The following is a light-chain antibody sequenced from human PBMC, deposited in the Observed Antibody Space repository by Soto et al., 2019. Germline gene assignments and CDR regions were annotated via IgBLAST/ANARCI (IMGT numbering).Light chain of an antibody. CDR1: QSVTYN. V-gene: IGKV3-15*01. CDR3: QQYKNWPPLT. CDR2: GAF. J-gene: IGKJ4*01. Sequence: EIVMTQSPATLSVSPGETATLSCRASQSVTYNLAWYQQKPGQGPRLLIYGAFTRATGIPARFSGSGSGTEFTLLISSLQSEDFGVYYWQQYKNWPPLTFGGGTKVEIK.